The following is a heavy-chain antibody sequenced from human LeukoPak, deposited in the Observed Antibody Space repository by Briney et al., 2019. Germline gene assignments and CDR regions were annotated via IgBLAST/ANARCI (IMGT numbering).Heavy chain of an antibody. J-gene: IGHJ4*02. Sequence: GGSLRLSCAASGFTFSSYAMSWVRQAPGKGLEWVSAISGSGGSTYYADSVKGRFTISRDNSKNMLYLQMNSLRAEDTAVYYCAKDGYSYGSSTLDYWGQGTLVTVSS. D-gene: IGHD5-18*01. V-gene: IGHV3-23*01. CDR3: AKDGYSYGSSTLDY. CDR1: GFTFSSYA. CDR2: ISGSGGST.